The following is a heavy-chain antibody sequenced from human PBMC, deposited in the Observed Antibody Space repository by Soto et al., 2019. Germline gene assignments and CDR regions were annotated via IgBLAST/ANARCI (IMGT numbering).Heavy chain of an antibody. J-gene: IGHJ4*02. CDR2: IIPIFGTA. CDR1: GGTFSSYA. D-gene: IGHD3-3*01. CDR3: ATGGHYDFWSGPDY. V-gene: IGHV1-69*13. Sequence: SVKVSCKASGGTFSSYAISWVRQAPGQGLEWMGGIIPIFGTANYAQKFQGRVTITADESTSTAYMELSSLRSEDTAVYYCATGGHYDFWSGPDYWGQGTLVTVSS.